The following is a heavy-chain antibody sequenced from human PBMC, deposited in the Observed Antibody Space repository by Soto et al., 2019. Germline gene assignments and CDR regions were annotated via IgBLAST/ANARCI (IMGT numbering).Heavy chain of an antibody. CDR1: GGCFSGYY. Sequence: PSETLSLTCAVYGGCFSGYYWTWIRQPPGKGLEWIGEINHSGSTNYNPSLKSRVTISVDTSKNQFSLKLSSVTAADTAVYYSARVLGNDAXDIWGQGTMVTVSS. V-gene: IGHV4-34*01. J-gene: IGHJ3*02. CDR3: ARVLGNDAXDI. CDR2: INHSGST. D-gene: IGHD3-3*02.